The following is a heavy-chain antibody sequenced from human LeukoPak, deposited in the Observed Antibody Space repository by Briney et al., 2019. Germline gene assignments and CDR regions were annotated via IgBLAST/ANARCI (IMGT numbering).Heavy chain of an antibody. CDR2: IYYSGST. CDR3: ARPASSSWYDFDY. V-gene: IGHV4-59*01. Sequence: SETLSLTCTVSGGSISSYYWSWIRQPPGRGLEWIGYIYYSGSTNYNPSLKSRVTISVDTSKNQFSLKLSSVTAADTAVYYCARPASSSWYDFDYWGQGTLVTVSS. J-gene: IGHJ4*02. CDR1: GGSISSYY. D-gene: IGHD6-13*01.